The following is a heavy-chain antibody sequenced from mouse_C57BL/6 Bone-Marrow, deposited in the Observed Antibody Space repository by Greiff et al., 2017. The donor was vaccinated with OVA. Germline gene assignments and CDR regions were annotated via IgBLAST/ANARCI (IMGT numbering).Heavy chain of an antibody. D-gene: IGHD4-1*01. CDR3: ARLGPFAY. J-gene: IGHJ3*01. CDR2: IYPRSGNT. Sequence: VQLVESGAELARPGASVKLSCKASGYTFTSYGISWVKQRTGQGLEWIGEIYPRSGNTYYNEKFKGKATLTADKSSSTAYMELRSLPSEDSAVYFCARLGPFAYWGQGTLVTVSA. V-gene: IGHV1-81*01. CDR1: GYTFTSYG.